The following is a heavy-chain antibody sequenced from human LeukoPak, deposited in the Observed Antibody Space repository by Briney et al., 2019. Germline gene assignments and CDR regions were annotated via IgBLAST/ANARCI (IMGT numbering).Heavy chain of an antibody. Sequence: GASVKVSCKASGYSFTTYAVNWVRQAPGQGLEWMGRIIPILGIANYAQKFQGRVTITADKSTSTAYMELSSLRSEDTAVYYCARGRVVAATHGDYWGQGTLVTVSS. CDR1: GYSFTTYA. J-gene: IGHJ4*02. CDR2: IIPILGIA. D-gene: IGHD2-15*01. CDR3: ARGRVVAATHGDY. V-gene: IGHV1-69*04.